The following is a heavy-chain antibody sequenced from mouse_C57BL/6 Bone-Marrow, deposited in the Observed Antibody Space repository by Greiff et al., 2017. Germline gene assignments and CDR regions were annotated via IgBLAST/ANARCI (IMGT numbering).Heavy chain of an antibody. CDR1: GYTFTSYG. D-gene: IGHD1-1*01. CDR3: EREGYYGLYSIDY. J-gene: IGHJ2*01. V-gene: IGHV1-81*01. CDR2: IYPRSGNT. Sequence: VMLVESGAELARPGASVKLSCKASGYTFTSYGISWVKQRPGQGLEWIGEIYPRSGNTYYNEKFKGKATLTADKSSSTAYMELRSLTSEDSEVYFSEREGYYGLYSIDYWGQGTTLTVSS.